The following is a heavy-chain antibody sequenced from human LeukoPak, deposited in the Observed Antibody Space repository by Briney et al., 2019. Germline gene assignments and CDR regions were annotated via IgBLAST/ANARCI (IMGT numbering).Heavy chain of an antibody. J-gene: IGHJ3*02. Sequence: PSETLSLTCTVSGDSISNTYYYWDWIRQPPGKGLEWIGSIYYSGSTYYNPSLKSRVTISVDTSMNQFSLRLASVTAADTAVYYCASVRDSSGYYYRGAFDIWGQGTMVTVSS. V-gene: IGHV4-39*01. CDR3: ASVRDSSGYYYRGAFDI. D-gene: IGHD3-22*01. CDR2: IYYSGST. CDR1: GDSISNTYYY.